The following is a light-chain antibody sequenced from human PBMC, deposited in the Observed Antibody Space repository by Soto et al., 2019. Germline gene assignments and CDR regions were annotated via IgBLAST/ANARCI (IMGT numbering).Light chain of an antibody. CDR2: GAS. J-gene: IGKJ5*01. CDR1: QNXLSN. CDR3: QQYNNWPIT. Sequence: EIVMTQSPATLSVSXXXXXXLSCRASQNXLSNLAWYQQKPGQAPRLLIYGASTRATGIPARFSGSGSGTEFTLTISSLQSEDFEIYYCQQYNNWPITFGQGTRLEIK. V-gene: IGKV3-15*01.